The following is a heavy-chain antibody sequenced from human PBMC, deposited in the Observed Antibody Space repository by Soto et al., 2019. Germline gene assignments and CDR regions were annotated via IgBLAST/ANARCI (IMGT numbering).Heavy chain of an antibody. Sequence: GGSLRLSCAASGFTFSSYGMHWVRQAPGKGLEWVAVISYDGSNKYYADSVKGRFTISRDNSKNTLYLQMNSLRAEDTAVYYCAKGSGEWYHYYYGMDVWGQGTTVTVSS. CDR2: ISYDGSNK. CDR1: GFTFSSYG. D-gene: IGHD1-26*01. J-gene: IGHJ6*02. V-gene: IGHV3-30*18. CDR3: AKGSGEWYHYYYGMDV.